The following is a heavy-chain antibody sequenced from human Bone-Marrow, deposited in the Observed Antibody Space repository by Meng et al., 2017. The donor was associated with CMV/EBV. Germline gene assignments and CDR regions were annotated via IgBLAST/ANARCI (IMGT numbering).Heavy chain of an antibody. CDR3: ARGRIAARNWFDP. V-gene: IGHV3-30-3*01. J-gene: IGHJ5*02. CDR2: ISYDGSNK. Sequence: GGSLRLSCAASGFTFSSYAMHWVRQAPGKGLEWVAVISYDGSNKYYADSVKGRFTISRDNSKNTLYLQMNSLRAEDTAVYYCARGRIAARNWFDPWGQGTLVTASS. D-gene: IGHD6-6*01. CDR1: GFTFSSYA.